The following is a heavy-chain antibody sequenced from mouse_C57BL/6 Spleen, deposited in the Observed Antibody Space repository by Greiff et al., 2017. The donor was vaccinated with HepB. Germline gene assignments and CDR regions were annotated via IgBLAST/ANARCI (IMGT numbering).Heavy chain of an antibody. V-gene: IGHV1-72*01. CDR2: IDPNSGGT. Sequence: QVHVKQPGAELVKPGASVKLSCKASGYTFTSYWMHWVKQRPGRGLEWIGRIDPNSGGTKYNEKFKSKATLTVDKPSSTAYMQLSSLTSEDSAVYYCAREEWLLRDWYFDVWGTGTTVTVSS. CDR1: GYTFTSYW. CDR3: AREEWLLRDWYFDV. J-gene: IGHJ1*03. D-gene: IGHD2-3*01.